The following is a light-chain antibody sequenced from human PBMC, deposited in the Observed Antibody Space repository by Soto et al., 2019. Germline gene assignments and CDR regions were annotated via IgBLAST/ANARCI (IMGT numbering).Light chain of an antibody. CDR1: SNY. Sequence: QSVLTQPRSVSGSPGQSVTISCTGTSNYVSWYQQHPGRAPKLMIYDVRRRPSGVPDRFSGSKSGNTASLTISGLQAEDEADYYCSSKASSRTPFVFGTGTKVTVL. J-gene: IGLJ1*01. CDR3: SSKASSRTPFV. CDR2: DVR. V-gene: IGLV2-11*01.